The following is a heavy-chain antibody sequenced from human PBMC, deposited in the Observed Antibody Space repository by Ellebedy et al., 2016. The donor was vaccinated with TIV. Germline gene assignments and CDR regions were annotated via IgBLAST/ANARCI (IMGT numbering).Heavy chain of an antibody. CDR2: ISAYTGNT. Sequence: ASVKVSCKASGYTFTRYYMHWVRQAPGQGLQWMGWISAYTGNTNYAQDLQGRVTMTIDTSTSTVYMELRSLSSDDTAVYYCARHDYGDHDRDFWGQGTLVTVSS. J-gene: IGHJ4*02. V-gene: IGHV1-18*04. CDR1: GYTFTRYY. D-gene: IGHD4-17*01. CDR3: ARHDYGDHDRDF.